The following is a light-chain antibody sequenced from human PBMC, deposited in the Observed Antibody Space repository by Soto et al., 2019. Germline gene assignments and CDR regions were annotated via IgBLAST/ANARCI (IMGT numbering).Light chain of an antibody. CDR2: GAS. CDR1: QSVASNY. Sequence: EIALTQSPGTLSLSPGERATLSCRASQSVASNYLAWLQQKPGQAPRLLIYGASSRATGVPDSFSGSGSGTDFTLTIRRLEPEDVAVYYCQQYGSSPWTFGQGTKVEIK. CDR3: QQYGSSPWT. V-gene: IGKV3-20*01. J-gene: IGKJ1*01.